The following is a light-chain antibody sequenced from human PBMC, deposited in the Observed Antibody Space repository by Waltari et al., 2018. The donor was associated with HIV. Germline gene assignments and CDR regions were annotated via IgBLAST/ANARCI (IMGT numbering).Light chain of an antibody. CDR3: QSSDSSNWV. V-gene: IGLV6-57*01. Sequence: NFMLTQPHSVSESPGKTVTISCTRSSGSIASNYVQWYQQRPGSSPTTVIYEDNQRPSGVPDRFSGSIDSSSNSASLTISGLKTEDEADYYCQSSDSSNWVFGGGIKLTVL. CDR1: SGSIASNY. CDR2: EDN. J-gene: IGLJ3*02.